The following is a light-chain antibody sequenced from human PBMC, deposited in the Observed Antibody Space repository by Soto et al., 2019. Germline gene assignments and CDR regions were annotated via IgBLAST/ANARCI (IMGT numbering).Light chain of an antibody. Sequence: DRLMTQSPATLAVSPGERAPLSSRASQSVRINVAWYQQKNGQAPRLLVYGASTRASGIPDRFSGSGSGTDFTLTISRLEPEDFAVYYCQQYGSSITFGQGTRLEIK. V-gene: IGKV3-15*01. CDR1: QSVRIN. CDR3: QQYGSSIT. CDR2: GAS. J-gene: IGKJ5*01.